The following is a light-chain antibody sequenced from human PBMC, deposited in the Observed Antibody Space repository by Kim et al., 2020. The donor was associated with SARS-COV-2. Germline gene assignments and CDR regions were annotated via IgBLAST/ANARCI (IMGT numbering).Light chain of an antibody. CDR3: QKCDSAPWT. V-gene: IGKV1-27*01. J-gene: IGKJ1*01. CDR2: AAS. CDR1: QDISNY. Sequence: PSVVDRVTISCRASQDISNYLAWFQLKPGKAPKLLIYAASALQPGVPSRFSGSGSGTDFTLTVTSLQPEDVATYYCQKCDSAPWTFGQGTKVDIK.